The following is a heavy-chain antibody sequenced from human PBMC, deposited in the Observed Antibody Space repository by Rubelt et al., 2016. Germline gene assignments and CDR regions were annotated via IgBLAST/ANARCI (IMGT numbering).Heavy chain of an antibody. CDR2: ISAYNGNT. CDR3: ASDADYYDSSGYYPY. Sequence: QVQLVQSGAEVKKPGASVKVSCKASGYTFTSYGISWVRQAPGQGLEWMGWISAYNGNTNYAQKLQCRLTMTTDTSTSTAYMELRSLRSDDTAVYYCASDADYYDSSGYYPYWGQGTLVTVSS. CDR1: GYTFTSYG. D-gene: IGHD3-22*01. J-gene: IGHJ4*02. V-gene: IGHV1-18*01.